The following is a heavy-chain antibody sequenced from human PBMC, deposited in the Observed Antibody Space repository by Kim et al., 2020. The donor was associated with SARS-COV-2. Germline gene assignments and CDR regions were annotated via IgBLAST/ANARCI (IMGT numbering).Heavy chain of an antibody. J-gene: IGHJ4*02. D-gene: IGHD6-13*01. CDR3: AKDIDIWGGQQPLAFDY. CDR1: GFTFSSYA. CDR2: ISGSGGST. V-gene: IGHV3-23*01. Sequence: GGSLRLSCAASGFTFSSYAMSWVRQAPGKGLEWVSAISGSGGSTYYADSVKGRFTISRDNSKNTLYLQMNSLRAEDTAVYYCAKDIDIWGGQQPLAFDYWGQGTLVTVSS.